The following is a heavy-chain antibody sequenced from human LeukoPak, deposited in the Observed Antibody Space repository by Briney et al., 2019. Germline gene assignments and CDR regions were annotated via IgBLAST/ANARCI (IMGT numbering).Heavy chain of an antibody. J-gene: IGHJ6*03. D-gene: IGHD1-26*01. V-gene: IGHV4-34*01. CDR3: ARGWEERYYYYMDV. CDR2: INHSGST. Sequence: SETLSLTCTVYGGSFSGFHWSWIRQPPGKGLEWIGEINHSGSTNYNPSLKSRVTISVDTSKNQFSLKLSSVTAADTAVYYCARGWEERYYYYMDVWGKGTTVTISS. CDR1: GGSFSGFH.